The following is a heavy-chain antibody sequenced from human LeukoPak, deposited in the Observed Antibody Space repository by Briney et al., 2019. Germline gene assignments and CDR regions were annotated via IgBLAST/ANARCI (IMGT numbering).Heavy chain of an antibody. CDR3: ARIVVVVAATDAFVI. Sequence: SETLSLTCTVSGGSISSSSYYWGWIRQPPGKGLEWIGSIYYSGSTYYNPSLKSRVTISVDTSKNQFSLKLSSVTAADTAVYYCARIVVVVAATDAFVIWGQGTMVTVSS. CDR1: GGSISSSSYY. J-gene: IGHJ3*02. V-gene: IGHV4-39*07. CDR2: IYYSGST. D-gene: IGHD2-15*01.